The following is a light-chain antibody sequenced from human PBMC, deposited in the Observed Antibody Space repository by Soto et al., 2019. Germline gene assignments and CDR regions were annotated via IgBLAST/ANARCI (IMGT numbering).Light chain of an antibody. Sequence: QSVLTQPASVSGSPGQSITISCTGTSSDVGGYNYVSWYQQHPGKDPKLMMYDVSNRPSGVSNRFSGSKSGNTASLTISGLQAEDEADYYCSSYTSSSPWVFGGGTKLTV. CDR1: SSDVGGYNY. CDR3: SSYTSSSPWV. CDR2: DVS. V-gene: IGLV2-14*01. J-gene: IGLJ3*02.